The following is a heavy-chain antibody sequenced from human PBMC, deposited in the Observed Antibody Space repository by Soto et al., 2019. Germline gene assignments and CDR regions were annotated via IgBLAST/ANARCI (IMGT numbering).Heavy chain of an antibody. V-gene: IGHV2-5*02. CDR3: AHRALAGTYFFDY. J-gene: IGHJ4*02. Sequence: QITLKESGPTLVKPTQTLTLTCTLSGFSVNTTGVGVGWIRQPPGKTLEWLSLIYWDDDKRYNPSLISRLTVTKDTSKNQVVLTMSNLDPADTAIYYCAHRALAGTYFFDYWGQGILVTVSS. CDR1: GFSVNTTGVG. D-gene: IGHD6-19*01. CDR2: IYWDDDK.